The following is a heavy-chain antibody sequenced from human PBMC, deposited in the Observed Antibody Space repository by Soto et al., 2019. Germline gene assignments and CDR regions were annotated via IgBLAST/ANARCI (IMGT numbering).Heavy chain of an antibody. J-gene: IGHJ4*02. D-gene: IGHD3-22*01. CDR3: VRQGYDHDSSGYYGLGFDS. CDR1: GYSFGHFW. CDR2: IYPGDSDT. Sequence: EVQLVQSGAEVKKPGESLKISCKGSGYSFGHFWIGWVRQMPGKGLEWMGIIYPGDSDTKYSPSFQGQVTISADKSIRTANLQWSSLNSSDTAMYYCVRQGYDHDSSGYYGLGFDSWGQGTRVTVSS. V-gene: IGHV5-51*01.